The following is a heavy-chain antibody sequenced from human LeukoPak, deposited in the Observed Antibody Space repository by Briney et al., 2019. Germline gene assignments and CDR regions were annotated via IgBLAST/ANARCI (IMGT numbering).Heavy chain of an antibody. CDR2: IYYSGST. Sequence: PSETLSLTCTVSGGSISSSSYYWSWIRQPPGKGLEWIGYIYYSGSTNYNPSLKSRVTISVDTSKNQFSLKLSSVTAADTAVYYCARHYDSSGYALLFFDYWGQGTLVTVSS. V-gene: IGHV4-61*05. D-gene: IGHD3-22*01. CDR3: ARHYDSSGYALLFFDY. J-gene: IGHJ4*02. CDR1: GGSISSSSYY.